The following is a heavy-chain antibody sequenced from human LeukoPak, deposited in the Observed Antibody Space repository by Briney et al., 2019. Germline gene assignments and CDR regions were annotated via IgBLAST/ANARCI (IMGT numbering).Heavy chain of an antibody. J-gene: IGHJ1*01. CDR3: ARVGPGYSSGPENEYFHH. CDR1: GFTFSSYG. V-gene: IGHV3-33*01. D-gene: IGHD6-19*01. CDR2: IWYDGSNK. Sequence: HPGGSLRLSCAASGFTFSSYGMHWVRQAPGKGLEWVAVIWYDGSNKYYADSVKGRFTIYRDNSKNTLYLQMNSLRAEDTAVYYCARVGPGYSSGPENEYFHHWGQGTLVTVSS.